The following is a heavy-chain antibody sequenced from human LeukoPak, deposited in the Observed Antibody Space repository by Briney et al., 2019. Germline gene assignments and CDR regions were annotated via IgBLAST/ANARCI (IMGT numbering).Heavy chain of an antibody. CDR1: GGTFSSYA. J-gene: IGHJ4*02. D-gene: IGHD3-9*01. V-gene: IGHV1-69*04. Sequence: SVEVSCKASGGTFSSYAISWVRQAPGQGLEWMGRIIPILGIANYAQKFQGRVTITADKSTSTAYMELSSLRSEDTAVYYCARGGDILTGGNYDYWGQGTLVTVSS. CDR2: IIPILGIA. CDR3: ARGGDILTGGNYDY.